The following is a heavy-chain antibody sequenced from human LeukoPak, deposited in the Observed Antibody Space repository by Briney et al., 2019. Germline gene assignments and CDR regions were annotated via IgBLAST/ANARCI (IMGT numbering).Heavy chain of an antibody. V-gene: IGHV1-46*01. Sequence: GASVKVSCKASGYTFTSYYMHWVRQAPGQGLEWMGIINPSGGSTSYAQKFQGRVTMTRDTSTSTVYMELSSLRSEDTAVYYCARDGEWFGELLHLIYWGQGTLVTVSS. D-gene: IGHD3-10*01. J-gene: IGHJ4*02. CDR1: GYTFTSYY. CDR2: INPSGGST. CDR3: ARDGEWFGELLHLIY.